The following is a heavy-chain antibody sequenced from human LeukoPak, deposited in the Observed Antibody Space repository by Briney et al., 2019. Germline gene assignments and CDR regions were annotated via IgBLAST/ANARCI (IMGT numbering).Heavy chain of an antibody. J-gene: IGHJ4*02. Sequence: TGGSLRLSCAASGFSFSSYAMSWVRPAPERGLGWVSSISGTGGSTFYADSMKGRLTISRDNSKNTLYLHMNSLRSEDTAIYYCAKALKRTSERNFGSCLDSWGQGTLVTVSS. CDR3: AKALKRTSERNFGSCLDS. V-gene: IGHV3-23*01. D-gene: IGHD1-26*01. CDR2: ISGTGGST. CDR1: GFSFSSYA.